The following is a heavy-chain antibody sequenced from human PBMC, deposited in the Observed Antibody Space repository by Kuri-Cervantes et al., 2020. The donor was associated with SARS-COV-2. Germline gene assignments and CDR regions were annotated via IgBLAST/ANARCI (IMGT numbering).Heavy chain of an antibody. V-gene: IGHV1-2*04. CDR3: ARSTPFRRLADISQGGAFDI. Sequence: ASVKVSCKASGYTFTGYYMHWVRQAPGQGLEWMGWINPNSGGTNYAQKFQGWVTMTRDTSISTVYMELSRLRSDDTAVYYCARSTPFRRLADISQGGAFDIWGQGTMVTVSS. CDR2: INPNSGGT. D-gene: IGHD2-15*01. CDR1: GYTFTGYY. J-gene: IGHJ3*02.